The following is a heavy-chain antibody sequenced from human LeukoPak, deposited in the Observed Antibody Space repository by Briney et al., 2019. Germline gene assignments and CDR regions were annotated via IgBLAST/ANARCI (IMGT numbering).Heavy chain of an antibody. J-gene: IGHJ6*03. CDR2: IYYSGST. V-gene: IGHV4-59*01. CDR3: ARSTTVGADYYYYYYMDV. CDR1: GGSISSYY. D-gene: IGHD4-23*01. Sequence: TETLSLTCTVSGGSISSYYWSWIRQPPGKGLEWIGYIYYSGSTNYNPSLKSRVTISVDTSKNQFSLKLSSVTAADTAVYYCARSTTVGADYYYYYYMDVWGKGTTVTISS.